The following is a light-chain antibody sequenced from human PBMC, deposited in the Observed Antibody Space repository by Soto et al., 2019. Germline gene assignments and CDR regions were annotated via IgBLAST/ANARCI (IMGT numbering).Light chain of an antibody. CDR2: AAS. V-gene: IGKV1-6*01. Sequence: ATQMTQAPSSLSASVGDRITITCRASRDIGSDLSWYQQKPGKATTLMIYAASNLQSGVPSSFRGSTSGTEFTITVSSLQPEDSANYYCLQDHDDSWTFGQGTKVDI. CDR1: RDIGSD. J-gene: IGKJ1*01. CDR3: LQDHDDSWT.